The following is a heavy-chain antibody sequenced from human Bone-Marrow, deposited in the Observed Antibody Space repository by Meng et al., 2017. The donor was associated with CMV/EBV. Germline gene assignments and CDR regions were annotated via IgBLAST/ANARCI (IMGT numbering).Heavy chain of an antibody. CDR1: GFTVSRHY. Sequence: GQLGGAGGALASPGGSLRLSCAALGFTVSRHYMSWVRQAPGKGLEWVSVIYGGGNTYYTDSVKGRFTISRDNSKNTLYLQMNSLRAEDTAVYYCARDPGATVNWGQGTLVTVSS. CDR3: ARDPGATVN. CDR2: IYGGGNT. J-gene: IGHJ4*02. D-gene: IGHD1-26*01. V-gene: IGHV3-66*01.